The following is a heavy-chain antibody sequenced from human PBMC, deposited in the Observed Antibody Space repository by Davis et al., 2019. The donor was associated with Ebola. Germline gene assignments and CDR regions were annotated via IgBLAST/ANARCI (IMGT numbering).Heavy chain of an antibody. CDR2: IDPTDSYS. Sequence: GESLKISCKGSGYSFTNYWITWVRQKPGEGLEWLGRIDPTDSYSTYSPSFQGHVTFSLDKSLTTAYLHWNSLEASDTAIYYCSRQSWSGWYVLDYWGQGTPVTVSS. V-gene: IGHV5-10-1*01. CDR3: SRQSWSGWYVLDY. D-gene: IGHD6-19*01. CDR1: GYSFTNYW. J-gene: IGHJ4*02.